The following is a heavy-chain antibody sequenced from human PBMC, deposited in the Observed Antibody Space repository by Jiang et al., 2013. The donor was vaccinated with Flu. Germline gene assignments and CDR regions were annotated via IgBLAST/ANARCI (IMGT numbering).Heavy chain of an antibody. J-gene: IGHJ5*02. CDR2: IYHSGST. D-gene: IGHD6-13*01. Sequence: GLVKPSGTLSLTCAVSGGSISSSNWWSWVRQPPGKGLEWIGEIYHSGSTNYNPSLKSRVTISVDKSKNQFSLKLSSVTAADTAVYYCARDRIAAAGTFNRTNWFDPGAREPWSPSPQ. CDR1: GGSISSSNW. CDR3: ARDRIAAAGTFNRTNWFDP. V-gene: IGHV4-4*02.